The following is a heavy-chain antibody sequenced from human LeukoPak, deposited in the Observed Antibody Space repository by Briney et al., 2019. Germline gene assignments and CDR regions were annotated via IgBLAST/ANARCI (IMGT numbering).Heavy chain of an antibody. V-gene: IGHV4-34*01. CDR3: ARADIVVVPAARRYYYYYMDV. CDR2: INHSGST. Sequence: SETLSLTCAVYGGSFSGYYWSWIRQPPGKGLEWIGEINHSGSTNYNPSLKSRVTISVDTSKNQFSLKLSSVTAADTAVYYCARADIVVVPAARRYYYYYMDVWGKGTTVTVSS. J-gene: IGHJ6*03. CDR1: GGSFSGYY. D-gene: IGHD2-2*01.